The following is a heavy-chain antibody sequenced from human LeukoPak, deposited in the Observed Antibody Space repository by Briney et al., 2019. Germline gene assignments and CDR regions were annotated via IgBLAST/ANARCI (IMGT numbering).Heavy chain of an antibody. Sequence: GGSLRLSCAASGFTFGSYAMSWVRQAPGKGLEWVSGISGSGGSTYYADSVEGRFTISRDNSKNTLYLQMNSLRAEDTAVYYCAKAGPGVYSSGYYQTFDYWGQGTLVTVSS. J-gene: IGHJ4*02. D-gene: IGHD3-22*01. V-gene: IGHV3-23*01. CDR1: GFTFGSYA. CDR3: AKAGPGVYSSGYYQTFDY. CDR2: ISGSGGST.